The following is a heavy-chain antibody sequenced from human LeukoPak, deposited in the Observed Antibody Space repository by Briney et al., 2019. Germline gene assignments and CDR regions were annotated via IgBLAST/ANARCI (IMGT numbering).Heavy chain of an antibody. CDR3: VGGRGWLVDY. CDR2: ISYDGSNK. J-gene: IGHJ4*02. D-gene: IGHD3-22*01. V-gene: IGHV3-30-3*01. Sequence: GGSLRLSCAASGFTFSSYAMHWVRQAPGKGLEWVAVISYDGSNKYYADSVKGRFTISRDNSKNTLYLQMNSLRAEDTAVYFCVGGRGWLVDYWGQGTRVTVSS. CDR1: GFTFSSYA.